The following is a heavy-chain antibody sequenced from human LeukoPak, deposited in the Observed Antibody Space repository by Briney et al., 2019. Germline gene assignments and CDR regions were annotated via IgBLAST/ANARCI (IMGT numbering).Heavy chain of an antibody. D-gene: IGHD1-1*01. CDR1: GGSISSYY. Sequence: SETLSPTCTVSGGSISSYYWSWIRQPPGKGLEWIGYIYYSGSTNYNPSLKSRVTISVDTSKNQFSLKLSSVTAADTAVYYCAGNWNDGDYYYGMDVWGQGTTVTVSS. V-gene: IGHV4-59*01. CDR2: IYYSGST. J-gene: IGHJ6*02. CDR3: AGNWNDGDYYYGMDV.